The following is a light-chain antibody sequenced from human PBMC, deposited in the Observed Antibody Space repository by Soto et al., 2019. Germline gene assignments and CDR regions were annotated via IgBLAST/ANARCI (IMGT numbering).Light chain of an antibody. J-gene: IGKJ4*01. V-gene: IGKV3-20*01. CDR1: QSVSSSY. Sequence: EIVLTQSPGTLSLSPGERATLSCRASQSVSSSYLAWYQQKPGQAPRLLIYGASSRATGIPDRFSGSGSGTDFTLTISRLGPEDFAVYYCQQYGSSRVTFGGGTKVEIK. CDR3: QQYGSSRVT. CDR2: GAS.